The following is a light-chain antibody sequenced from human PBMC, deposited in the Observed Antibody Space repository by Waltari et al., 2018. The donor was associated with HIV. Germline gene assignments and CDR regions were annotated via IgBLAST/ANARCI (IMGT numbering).Light chain of an antibody. V-gene: IGLV1-44*01. CDR3: AAWDDSLNGYV. Sequence: QSVLTQPPSASGTPGQRVTISCSGSSSNIGSNSVNWDQQLPGTAPNLLIYGDDQRPSGVPDRVSGSKSGTSASLAISGPQSEDEAVYFCAAWDDSLNGYVFGAGTKVTVL. J-gene: IGLJ1*01. CDR2: GDD. CDR1: SSNIGSNS.